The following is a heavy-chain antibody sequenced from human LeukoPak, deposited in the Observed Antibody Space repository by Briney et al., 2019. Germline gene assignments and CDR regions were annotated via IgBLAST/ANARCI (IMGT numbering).Heavy chain of an antibody. CDR2: IYNSGST. D-gene: IGHD7-27*01. CDR3: AGVSYWGDWYFDL. J-gene: IGHJ2*01. CDR1: GGPSSSHY. V-gene: IGHV4-4*07. Sequence: SETLSLTCTVSGGPSSSHYWSWLRQPAGKGLEWIGRIYNSGSTKYNPSLKSRVTMSIDPSKNQFSLRLNSLTAADTAVYYCAGVSYWGDWYFDLWGRGTLVTVSS.